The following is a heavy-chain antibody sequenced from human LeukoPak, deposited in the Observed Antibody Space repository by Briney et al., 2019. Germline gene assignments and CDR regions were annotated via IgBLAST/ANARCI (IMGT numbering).Heavy chain of an antibody. CDR1: GFTVITND. J-gene: IGHJ4*02. CDR3: ARGVEPLAANTLAY. CDR2: LYSDGNT. Sequence: GGSLRLSCAASGFTVITNDMTWVRHAPGRGLEWVSVLYSDGNTKYADSVQGRFTISRDNSKNTLYLEMNSLSPDDTAVYYCARGVEPLAANTLAYWGQGTLVTVSS. D-gene: IGHD1-14*01. V-gene: IGHV3-53*01.